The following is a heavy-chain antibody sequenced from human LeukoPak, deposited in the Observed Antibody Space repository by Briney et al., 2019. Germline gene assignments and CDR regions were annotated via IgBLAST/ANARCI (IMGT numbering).Heavy chain of an antibody. CDR2: IYPGDSDT. J-gene: IGHJ4*02. V-gene: IGHV5-51*01. CDR3: ARHTVTTASSLDY. Sequence: GESLKISCKGSGYSFTSYWIGWVRQMPGKGLEWMGIIYPGDSDTRYSPSFQGRVTISADKSISTAYLQWSSLKASDTAMYYCARHTVTTASSLDYWGQGTLVTVSS. D-gene: IGHD4-17*01. CDR1: GYSFTSYW.